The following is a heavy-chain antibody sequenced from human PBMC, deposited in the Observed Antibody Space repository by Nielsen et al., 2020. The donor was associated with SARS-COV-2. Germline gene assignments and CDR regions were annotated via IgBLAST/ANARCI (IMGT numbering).Heavy chain of an antibody. CDR2: IYFTGDT. CDR3: VRIDMATISVDY. CDR1: GGSISSGGYY. D-gene: IGHD5-24*01. V-gene: IGHV4-31*03. J-gene: IGHJ4*02. Sequence: SETLSLTCTVSGGSISSGGYYWTWIRQRPGEGLEWIGYIYFTGDTYYNPSLKSRLTISQDTSKNQFSLKLTSVTVADTAVYYCVRIDMATISVDYWGRGTLVTVSS.